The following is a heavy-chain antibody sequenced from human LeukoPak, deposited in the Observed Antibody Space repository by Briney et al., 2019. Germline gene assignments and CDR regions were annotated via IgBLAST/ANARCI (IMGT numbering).Heavy chain of an antibody. V-gene: IGHV5-51*01. CDR3: ARDTRYCGGDCYFYYYYYGMDV. Sequence: GESLKISCKGSGYSFTSYWIGWVRQMPGKGLEWMGIIYPGDSDTRYSPSFQGQVTISADKSISTAYLRWSSLKASDTAMYYCARDTRYCGGDCYFYYYYYGMDVWGQGTTVTVSS. J-gene: IGHJ6*02. CDR1: GYSFTSYW. CDR2: IYPGDSDT. D-gene: IGHD2-21*02.